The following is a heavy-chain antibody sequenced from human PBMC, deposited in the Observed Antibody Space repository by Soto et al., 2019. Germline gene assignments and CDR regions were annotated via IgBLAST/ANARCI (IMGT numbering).Heavy chain of an antibody. CDR1: GGSISSNNYY. J-gene: IGHJ5*02. CDR2: IYYSGTT. D-gene: IGHD3-10*01. Sequence: SETLSLTCTVSGGSISSNNYYWGWIRQPPGKGLEWIGNIYYSGTTYYNPSLGSRVTMSVDTSKNQFSLRLNSVTAADTAVYYGAGLIWFGESFWWGDPWRRGILFTVS. CDR3: AGLIWFGESFWWGDP. V-gene: IGHV4-39*01.